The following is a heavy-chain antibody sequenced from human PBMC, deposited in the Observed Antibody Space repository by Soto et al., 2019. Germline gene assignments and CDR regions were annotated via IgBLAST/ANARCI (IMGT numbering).Heavy chain of an antibody. J-gene: IGHJ4*02. Sequence: QVQLQESGPGLVKPSETLSLTCTVSGGSISSYYCSWIRQPPGKGLELIGYIYYSGSTNYNPSLKSRVTISVDTSKNQFSLKLSAVTAADTAVYYCERQLYIGSYTYFDYWGQGTLVTVSS. CDR1: GGSISSYY. D-gene: IGHD1-26*01. CDR3: ERQLYIGSYTYFDY. V-gene: IGHV4-59*01. CDR2: IYYSGST.